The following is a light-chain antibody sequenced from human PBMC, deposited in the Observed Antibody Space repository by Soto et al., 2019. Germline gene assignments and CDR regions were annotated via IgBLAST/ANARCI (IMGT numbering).Light chain of an antibody. CDR2: AIS. Sequence: DIQMTQSPSSLSASVGDRVTITCGASQGIGNYLGWYQQKPGKGPKRLVYAISSLHSGVPSRFSGSGSGTEFTLTISSLQPEDFATYYCLQYNDYPFTFGQGTRLEIK. V-gene: IGKV1-17*01. CDR3: LQYNDYPFT. J-gene: IGKJ5*01. CDR1: QGIGNY.